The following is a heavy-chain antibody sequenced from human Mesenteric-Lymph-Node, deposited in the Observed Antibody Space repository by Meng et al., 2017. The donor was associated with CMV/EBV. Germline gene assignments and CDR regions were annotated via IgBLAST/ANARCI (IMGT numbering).Heavy chain of an antibody. CDR2: IYYSGST. CDR3: ARDRGRPEYSSSSYYYYYYGMDV. Sequence: SETLSLTCRVSGDSISTYYWSWIRQPPGKGLEWIGYIYYSGSTNYNPSLKSRVTISVDTSKNQFSLKLSSVTAADTAVYYCARDRGRPEYSSSSYYYYYYGMDVWGQGTTVTSP. D-gene: IGHD6-6*01. J-gene: IGHJ6*02. V-gene: IGHV4-59*01. CDR1: GDSISTYY.